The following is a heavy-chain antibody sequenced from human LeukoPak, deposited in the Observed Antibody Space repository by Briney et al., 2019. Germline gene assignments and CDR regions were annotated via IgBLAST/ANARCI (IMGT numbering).Heavy chain of an antibody. Sequence: SETLSLTCTVSGGSISSYYWSWIRQPAGKGLEWIGRIYTSGSTNYNPSLKSRVTMSVDTSKNQFSLKLSSVTAADTAVYYCARDRTYYYGSGGSREIRYFDYWGQEPWSPSPQ. CDR2: IYTSGST. CDR3: ARDRTYYYGSGGSREIRYFDY. J-gene: IGHJ4*01. D-gene: IGHD3-10*01. V-gene: IGHV4-4*07. CDR1: GGSISSYY.